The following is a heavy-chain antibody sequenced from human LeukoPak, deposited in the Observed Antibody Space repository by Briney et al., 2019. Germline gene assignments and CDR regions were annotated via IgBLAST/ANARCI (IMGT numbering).Heavy chain of an antibody. CDR3: ARAGLLGAAMTAFDI. J-gene: IGHJ3*02. V-gene: IGHV1-69*04. CDR2: IIPILGIA. CDR1: GGTFSSYA. Sequence: ASVKVSCNASGGTFSSYAISWVRQAPGQGLEWMGRIIPILGIANYAQKFQGRVTITADKSTSTAYMELSSLRSEDTAVYYCARAGLLGAAMTAFDIWGQGTMVTVSS. D-gene: IGHD2-2*01.